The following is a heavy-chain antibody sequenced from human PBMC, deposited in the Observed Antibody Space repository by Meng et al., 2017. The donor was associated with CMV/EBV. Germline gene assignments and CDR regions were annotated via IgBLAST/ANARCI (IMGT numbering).Heavy chain of an antibody. D-gene: IGHD3-3*01. J-gene: IGHJ6*02. CDR3: AKWFWSGDDYYGMDV. CDR1: GFTFSSYA. V-gene: IGHV3-23*01. Sequence: ESLKISCAASGFTFSSYAMSWVRQAPGKGLEWVSAISGSGGSTYYADSVKGRFTISRDNSKNTLYLQMNSLRAEDTAVYYCAKWFWSGDDYYGMDVWGQGTTVTVSS. CDR2: ISGSGGST.